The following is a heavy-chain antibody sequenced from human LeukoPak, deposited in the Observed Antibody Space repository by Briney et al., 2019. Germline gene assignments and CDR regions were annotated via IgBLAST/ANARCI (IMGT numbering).Heavy chain of an antibody. D-gene: IGHD3/OR15-3a*01. Sequence: PSETLSLTCAVYGGSFSGYYWSWIRQPPGKGLEWIGEINHSGSTNYNPSLKSRVTISVDTSKNQFSLKLSSVTAADTAVYYCVIVGLLDFFDYWGQRTLVNVSS. CDR1: GGSFSGYY. CDR3: VIVGLLDFFDY. J-gene: IGHJ4*02. CDR2: INHSGST. V-gene: IGHV4-34*01.